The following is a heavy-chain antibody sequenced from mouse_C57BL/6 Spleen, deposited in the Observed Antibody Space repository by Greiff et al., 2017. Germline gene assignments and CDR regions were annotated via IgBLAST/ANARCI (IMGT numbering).Heavy chain of an antibody. CDR3: TVHSYEGYATDY. V-gene: IGHV6-3*01. Sequence: EVKVEESGGGLVQPGGSMKLSCVASGFTFSNYWMNWVRQSPEKGLEWVAQIRLKSDNYATHYAESVKGRFTISRDDSKSSVYLQMNNLRAEDTGIYYCTVHSYEGYATDYWGQGTSVTVSS. CDR1: GFTFSNYW. CDR2: IRLKSDNYAT. J-gene: IGHJ4*01. D-gene: IGHD2-12*01.